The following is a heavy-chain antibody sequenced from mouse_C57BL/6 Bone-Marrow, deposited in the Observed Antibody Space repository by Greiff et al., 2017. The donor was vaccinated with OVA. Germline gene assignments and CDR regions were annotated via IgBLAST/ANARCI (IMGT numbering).Heavy chain of an antibody. CDR3: ARVGYYFDY. V-gene: IGHV1-50*01. D-gene: IGHD3-1*01. CDR1: GYTFTSYW. Sequence: QVQLQQSGAELVKPGASVKLSCKASGYTFTSYWMQWVKQRPGQGLEWIGEIDPSDSYTNYNQKFKGKATLTVDTSSSTAYMQLSSLTSEDSAVYYCARVGYYFDYWGQGTTLTVSS. CDR2: IDPSDSYT. J-gene: IGHJ2*01.